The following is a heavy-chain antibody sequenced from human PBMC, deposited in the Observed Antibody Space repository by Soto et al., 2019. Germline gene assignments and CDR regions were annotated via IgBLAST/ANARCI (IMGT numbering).Heavy chain of an antibody. CDR3: ARQQLTQYYYYGMDV. CDR2: ISSSSSYT. Sequence: LRLSCAASGFTFSDYYMSWIRQAPGKGLEWVSYISSSSSYTNYADSVKGRFTISRDNAKNSLYLQMNSLRAEDTAVYYCARQQLTQYYYYGMDVWGQGTTVTVSS. V-gene: IGHV3-11*06. CDR1: GFTFSDYY. D-gene: IGHD6-13*01. J-gene: IGHJ6*02.